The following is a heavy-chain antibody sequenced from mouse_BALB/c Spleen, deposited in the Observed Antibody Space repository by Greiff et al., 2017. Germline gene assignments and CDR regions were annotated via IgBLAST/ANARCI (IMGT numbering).Heavy chain of an antibody. CDR1: GYTFTSYY. CDR3: ARGDYDGDFDY. J-gene: IGHJ2*01. CDR2: IYPGNVNT. D-gene: IGHD2-4*01. Sequence: VQLQQSGPELVKPGASVRISCKASGYTFTSYYIHWVKQRPGQGLEWIGWIYPGNVNTKYNEKFKGKATLTADKSSSTAYMQLSSLTSEDSAVYFCARGDYDGDFDYWGQGTTLTVSS. V-gene: IGHV1S56*01.